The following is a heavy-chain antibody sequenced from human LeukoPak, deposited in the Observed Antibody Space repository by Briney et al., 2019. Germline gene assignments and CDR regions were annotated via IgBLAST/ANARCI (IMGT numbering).Heavy chain of an antibody. Sequence: GGSLRLSCAASGFTVSSNYMSWVRQAPGKGLEWVSAISGSGGSTYYADSVKGRFTISRDNSKNTLFLQMNSLRAEDTALYYCAKASQKWEYSYGSPFDYWGQGTLVTVS. CDR2: ISGSGGST. CDR1: GFTVSSNY. J-gene: IGHJ4*02. D-gene: IGHD5-18*01. CDR3: AKASQKWEYSYGSPFDY. V-gene: IGHV3-23*01.